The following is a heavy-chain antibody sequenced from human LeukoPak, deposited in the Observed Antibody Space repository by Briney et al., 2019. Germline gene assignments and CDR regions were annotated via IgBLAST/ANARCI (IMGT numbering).Heavy chain of an antibody. CDR2: IIPIFGTA. CDR3: ARRGLLGYCSGGRCYRYNWFDP. Sequence: ASVKVSCKASGGTFSSYAISWVRQAPGQGLEWMGGIIPIFGTANYAQKFQGRVTITADESTSTAYMELSSLRSEDTAVYYCARRGLLGYCSGGRCYRYNWFDPWGQGTLVTVSS. V-gene: IGHV1-69*13. CDR1: GGTFSSYA. J-gene: IGHJ5*02. D-gene: IGHD2-15*01.